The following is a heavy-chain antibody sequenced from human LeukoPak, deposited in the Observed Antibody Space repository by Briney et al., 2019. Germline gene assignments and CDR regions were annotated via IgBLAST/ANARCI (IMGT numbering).Heavy chain of an antibody. CDR1: GFIFSNYW. CDR3: ARAKVSDY. D-gene: IGHD1-14*01. CDR2: TKQDGTEK. V-gene: IGHV3-7*01. Sequence: PGGSLRLSCAASGFIFSNYWMSGGRQAPGKGLEWVANTKQDGTEKFYVDCVKGRFTISRDNAKNSQYLQMNSLRAEDTAVYYCARAKVSDYWGQGTLVTVSS. J-gene: IGHJ4*02.